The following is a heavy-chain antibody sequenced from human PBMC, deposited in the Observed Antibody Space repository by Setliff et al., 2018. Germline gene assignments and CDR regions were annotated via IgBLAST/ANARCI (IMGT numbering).Heavy chain of an antibody. V-gene: IGHV4-38-2*02. J-gene: IGHJ5*02. CDR2: IGHTGSI. D-gene: IGHD4-17*01. CDR1: GYSISSGYI. CDR3: ARVNGAGFDP. Sequence: SETLSLTCTVSGYSISSGYIWGWIRQPPGKGLEWVGNIGHTGSINYNPSLKSRLTISRDTSKNQVSLKLNSVTATDTAVYYCARVNGAGFDPWGQGTLVTVSS.